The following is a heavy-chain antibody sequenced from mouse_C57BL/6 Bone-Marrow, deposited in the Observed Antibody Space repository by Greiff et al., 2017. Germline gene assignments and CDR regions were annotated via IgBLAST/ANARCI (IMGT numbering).Heavy chain of an antibody. CDR3: ARGGYYQLYWYCDG. D-gene: IGHD2-3*01. CDR2: IDPNSGGT. Sequence: QVQLQQPGAELVKPGASVKMSCKASGYTFTSYWMHWVKQRPGRGLEWIGRIDPNSGGTKYNEKFKGKAKLTVDKPSSTAYMERSSLTAEDSAVYECARGGYYQLYWYCDGWGTGTTVTVSS. V-gene: IGHV1-72*01. CDR1: GYTFTSYW. J-gene: IGHJ1*03.